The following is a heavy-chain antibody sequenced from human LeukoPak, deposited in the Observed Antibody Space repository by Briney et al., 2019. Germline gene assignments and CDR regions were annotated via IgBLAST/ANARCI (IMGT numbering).Heavy chain of an antibody. Sequence: SVKVSCKASGGTFSSYTISWVRQAPGQGLEWMGRIIPILGIANYAQKFQGRVTIAADKSTSTGYMELSSLRSEDTAVYYCAREGRSGIIWFDPWDEGTLVTVSS. D-gene: IGHD3-16*01. CDR2: IIPILGIA. CDR3: AREGRSGIIWFDP. CDR1: GGTFSSYT. J-gene: IGHJ5*02. V-gene: IGHV1-69*04.